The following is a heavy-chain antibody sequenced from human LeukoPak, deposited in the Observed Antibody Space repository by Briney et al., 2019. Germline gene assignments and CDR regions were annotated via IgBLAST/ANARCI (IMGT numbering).Heavy chain of an antibody. J-gene: IGHJ4*02. V-gene: IGHV1-8*01. Sequence: ASVKVSCKASGYTFTSYDINWVRQATGQGLEWMGWMNPNSGNTGYAQKFQGRVTMTRDTSTSTVYMELSSLRSEDTAVYYCASIGVGATGFADYWGQGTLVTVSP. CDR2: MNPNSGNT. CDR3: ASIGVGATGFADY. D-gene: IGHD1-26*01. CDR1: GYTFTSYD.